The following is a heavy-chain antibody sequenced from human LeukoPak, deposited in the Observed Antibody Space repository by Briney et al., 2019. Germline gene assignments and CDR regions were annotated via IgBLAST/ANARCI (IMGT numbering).Heavy chain of an antibody. V-gene: IGHV4-34*01. J-gene: IGHJ4*02. Sequence: KASETLSLTCAVYGGSFSGYYWSWIRQPPGEGLEWIGEINHSGSTNYNPSLKSRVTISVDTSKNQFSLKLSSVTAADTAVYYCARGPPRGGAVRYSSGWYVGYWGQGTLVTVSS. CDR3: ARGPPRGGAVRYSSGWYVGY. CDR2: INHSGST. CDR1: GGSFSGYY. D-gene: IGHD6-19*01.